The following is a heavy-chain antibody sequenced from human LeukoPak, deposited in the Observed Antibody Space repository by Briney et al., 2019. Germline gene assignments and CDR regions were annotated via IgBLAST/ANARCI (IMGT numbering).Heavy chain of an antibody. V-gene: IGHV3-48*03. Sequence: GGPLSLSCAASGFTFNTYELNWVRKAPGEGLEWLAHISNIGDIIHSATPVEDRFTFSRANAKNTLSLQIKSLRAQATAGITCMSSMVRGVISNYWGQGTLVTVSS. J-gene: IGHJ4*02. CDR3: MSSMVRGVISNY. CDR2: ISNIGDII. D-gene: IGHD3-10*01. CDR1: GFTFNTYE.